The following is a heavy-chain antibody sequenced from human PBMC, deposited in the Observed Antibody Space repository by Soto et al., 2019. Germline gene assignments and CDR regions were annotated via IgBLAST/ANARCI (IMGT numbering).Heavy chain of an antibody. V-gene: IGHV3-30*18. CDR3: AKDAITIFGVVTLNYYYYGMDV. CDR1: GFTFSSYG. Sequence: PGGSLRLSCAASGFTFSSYGMHWVRQAPGKGLEWVAVISYDGSNKYYADSVKGRFTISRDNSKNTLYLQMNSLRAEDTAVYYCAKDAITIFGVVTLNYYYYGMDVWGQGTTVTVSS. D-gene: IGHD3-3*01. CDR2: ISYDGSNK. J-gene: IGHJ6*02.